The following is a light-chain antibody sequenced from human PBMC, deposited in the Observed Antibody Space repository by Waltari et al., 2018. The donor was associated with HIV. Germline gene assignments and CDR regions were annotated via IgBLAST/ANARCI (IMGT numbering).Light chain of an antibody. J-gene: IGLJ3*02. CDR3: SSYTSSSTRM. V-gene: IGLV2-14*01. CDR2: VVS. CDR1: STDVGGYNY. Sequence: APTQPASVSRSPGQSITIACTRTSTDVGGYNYVSWYQQPPGKAPKLMIYVVSTRPSGVSNRSSGSRSGNTASLTSSGLQAEDEADYYCSSYTSSSTRMFGGGTNLTVL.